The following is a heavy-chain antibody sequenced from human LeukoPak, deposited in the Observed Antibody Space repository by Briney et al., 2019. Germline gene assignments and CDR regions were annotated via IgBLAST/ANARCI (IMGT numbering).Heavy chain of an antibody. D-gene: IGHD6-6*01. J-gene: IGHJ4*02. Sequence: GGSLRLSCAASGFTFSSYAMSWIRQAPGKGLEWVSAICGRGGSTYYADSVKGRFTLSRDNSKNTLYLQMNSLREEGTAVYYCAQDKAARPSGRPSDFDYWGQGTMVTVCS. CDR2: ICGRGGST. CDR1: GFTFSSYA. CDR3: AQDKAARPSGRPSDFDY. V-gene: IGHV3-23*01.